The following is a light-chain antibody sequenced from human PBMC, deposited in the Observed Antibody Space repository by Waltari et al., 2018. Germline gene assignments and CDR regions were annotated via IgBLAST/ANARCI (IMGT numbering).Light chain of an antibody. CDR1: QSVSRA. Sequence: EIVLTQSPGTLSLAPWERATLSCRASQSVSRALAWYQQNPGQAPRLLIYGASNRATGIPDRFSGSGSGTDFNLIISRLEPEDFAVYYCQHYVSLPVTFGQGTKVEIK. J-gene: IGKJ1*01. CDR2: GAS. V-gene: IGKV3-20*01. CDR3: QHYVSLPVT.